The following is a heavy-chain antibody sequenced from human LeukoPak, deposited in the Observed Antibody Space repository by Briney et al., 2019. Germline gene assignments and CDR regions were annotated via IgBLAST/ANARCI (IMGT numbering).Heavy chain of an antibody. V-gene: IGHV3-9*01. CDR1: GFTFDDYA. CDR2: ISWNSGSI. CDR3: AMGPEYRSSPFDY. J-gene: IGHJ4*02. Sequence: GGSLRLSYAASGFTFDDYAMHWVRQAPGKGLEWVSGISWNSGSIGYADSVKGRFTISRDNAKNSLYLQMNSLSAEDTALYYCAMGPEYRSSPFDYWGQGTLVTVSS. D-gene: IGHD6-6*01.